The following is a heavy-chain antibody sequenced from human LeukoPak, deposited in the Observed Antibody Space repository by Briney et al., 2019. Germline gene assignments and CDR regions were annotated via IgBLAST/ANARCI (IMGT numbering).Heavy chain of an antibody. J-gene: IGHJ6*02. CDR2: INHSGST. CDR1: GGSISSGDYY. Sequence: SETLSLTCTVSGGSISSGDYYWSWIRQPPGKGLEWIGEINHSGSTNYNPSLKSRVTISVDTSKNQFSLKLSSVTAADTAVYYCARIGGITIFGVVMTPYYYYGMDVWGQGTTVTVSS. V-gene: IGHV4-39*07. CDR3: ARIGGITIFGVVMTPYYYYGMDV. D-gene: IGHD3-3*01.